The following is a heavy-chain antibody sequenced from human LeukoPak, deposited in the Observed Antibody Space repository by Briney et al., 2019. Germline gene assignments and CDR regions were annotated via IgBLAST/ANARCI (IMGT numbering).Heavy chain of an antibody. J-gene: IGHJ4*02. CDR1: GGSISSSNW. CDR3: ARSSTVTGRPDY. CDR2: IYHSGST. D-gene: IGHD4-17*01. Sequence: SGTLSLTCAVSGGSISSSNWWSWVRQPPGKGLDWIGEIYHSGSTYYNPALKSRVTISVDRSKNQFSLKLSSVTAADTAVYYCARSSTVTGRPDYWGQGTLVTVSS. V-gene: IGHV4-4*02.